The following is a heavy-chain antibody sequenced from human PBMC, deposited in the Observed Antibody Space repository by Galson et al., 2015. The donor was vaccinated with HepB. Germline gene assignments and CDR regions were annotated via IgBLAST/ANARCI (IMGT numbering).Heavy chain of an antibody. CDR2: INSDVSTT. J-gene: IGHJ5*02. CDR1: GFTFSSNW. Sequence: SLRLSCAASGFTFSSNWMQWVRQAPGKGLEWVSRINSDVSTTSYTDSVKGRSTISRDNAKNTLYLQMNSLRAEGTAVYYCGNWGSSWGQGTLVTVSS. V-gene: IGHV3-74*01. D-gene: IGHD7-27*01. CDR3: GNWGSS.